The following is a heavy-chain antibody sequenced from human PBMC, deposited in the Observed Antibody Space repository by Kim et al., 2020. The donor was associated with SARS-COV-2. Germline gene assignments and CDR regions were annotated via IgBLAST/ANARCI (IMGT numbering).Heavy chain of an antibody. J-gene: IGHJ6*02. D-gene: IGHD6-13*01. CDR2: LWYDGTTK. Sequence: GGSLRLSCAASGFTFSNYGMHWVRQAPGKGLEWVAVLWYDGTTKYYADSVRGRFTISRDNSKSTLYLQMNSLRAEDTAVYYCARDLRAAAGLLVKYHYFAMDVWGQGTTVTVSS. V-gene: IGHV3-33*01. CDR3: ARDLRAAAGLLVKYHYFAMDV. CDR1: GFTFSNYG.